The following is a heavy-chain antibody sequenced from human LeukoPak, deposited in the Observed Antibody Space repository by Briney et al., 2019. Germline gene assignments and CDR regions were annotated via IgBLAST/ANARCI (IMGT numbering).Heavy chain of an antibody. V-gene: IGHV4-59*01. CDR3: ARGSGSYYVSFDY. J-gene: IGHJ4*02. D-gene: IGHD1-26*01. CDR1: GGSISSYY. Sequence: PSETLSLTCAVSGGSISSYYWTWIRQPPGKGLEWIGYISYSGSTIYNPSLKSRVTISVDTSKNQFSLKLTSVTAADTAIYYCARGSGSYYVSFDYWGQGTLVTVSS. CDR2: ISYSGST.